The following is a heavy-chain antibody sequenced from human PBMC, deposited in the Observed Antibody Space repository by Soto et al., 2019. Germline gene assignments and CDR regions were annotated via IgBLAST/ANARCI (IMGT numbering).Heavy chain of an antibody. Sequence: VGSLRLWYAAAWGTFISYGMHWVRQAPGKGLEWVAVIWYDGSNKYYADSVKGRFTISRDNSKNTLYLQMNSLRAEDTAVYSCATLAYWVHGTLVPVFS. CDR1: WGTFISYG. J-gene: IGHJ1*01. V-gene: IGHV3-33*01. CDR3: ATLAY. CDR2: IWYDGSNK.